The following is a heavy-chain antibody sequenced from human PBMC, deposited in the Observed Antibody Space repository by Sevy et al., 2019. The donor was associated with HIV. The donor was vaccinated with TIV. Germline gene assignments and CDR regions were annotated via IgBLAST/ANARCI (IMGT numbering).Heavy chain of an antibody. CDR3: ATTKDYYDSSGSPFDY. D-gene: IGHD3-22*01. Sequence: ASVKVSCKVSGYTLSQLSLHWVRQAPGKGLEWMGSFEPEDAETIYAQKFQGRVTMTEDRSTDTAYMELSSLRSEDTAVHFCATTKDYYDSSGSPFDYWGQRTLVTVSS. CDR2: FEPEDAET. CDR1: GYTLSQLS. V-gene: IGHV1-24*01. J-gene: IGHJ4*02.